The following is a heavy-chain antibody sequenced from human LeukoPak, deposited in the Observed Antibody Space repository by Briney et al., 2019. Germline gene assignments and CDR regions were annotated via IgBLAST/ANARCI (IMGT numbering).Heavy chain of an antibody. D-gene: IGHD6-13*01. CDR1: GYTFTGYY. V-gene: IGHV1-2*02. CDR2: INPNSGGT. J-gene: IGHJ4*02. CDR3: AREGIAATGEDTIDY. Sequence: ASVKVSCKASGYTFTGYYMHWVRQAPGQGLEWMGWINPNSGGTKYAQKFQGGVTMTSDTSISTAYMELTRLTSDDTAIYYCAREGIAATGEDTIDYWGQGTLVTVSS.